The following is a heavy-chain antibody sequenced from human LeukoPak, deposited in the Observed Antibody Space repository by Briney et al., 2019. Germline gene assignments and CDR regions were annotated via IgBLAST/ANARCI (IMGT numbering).Heavy chain of an antibody. J-gene: IGHJ4*02. D-gene: IGHD1-26*01. CDR1: GFTFSSCG. V-gene: IGHV3-30*03. CDR3: ALNSGSGSYYYFDY. Sequence: GSLRLSCAASGFTFSSCGMHWVRQAPGKGLEWVAVISYDGSNKYYADSVKGRFTISRDNSKNTLYLQMNSLRAEDTAVYYCALNSGSGSYYYFDYWGQGTLVTVSS. CDR2: ISYDGSNK.